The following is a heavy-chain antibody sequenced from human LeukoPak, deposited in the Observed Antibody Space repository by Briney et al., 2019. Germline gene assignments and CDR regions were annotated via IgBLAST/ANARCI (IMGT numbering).Heavy chain of an antibody. D-gene: IGHD1-26*01. CDR2: INHSGST. Sequence: SETLSLTCAVYGGSFSGYYWSWIRQPPGKGLEWVGEINHSGSTNYNPSLKSRVTISVDTSKNQFSLKLSSVTAADTAVCYCARARGYSGSYPSYWGQGTLVTVSS. J-gene: IGHJ4*02. V-gene: IGHV4-34*01. CDR1: GGSFSGYY. CDR3: ARARGYSGSYPSY.